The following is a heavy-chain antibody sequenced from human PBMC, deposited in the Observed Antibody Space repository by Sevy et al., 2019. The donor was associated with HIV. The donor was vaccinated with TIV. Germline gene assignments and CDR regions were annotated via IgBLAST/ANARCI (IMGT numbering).Heavy chain of an antibody. J-gene: IGHJ6*02. Sequence: GGSLRLSCAASGFSFSNYAMSWVRQAPGKGLEWVSTLIGGGSRTYYADSVTGRFTISRDNSRNTLYLQMNSLRAEDTAVYYCTNRRVQSSLSGGGANDGWDVCGQGTTVTVSS. V-gene: IGHV3-23*01. CDR2: LIGGGSRT. CDR3: TNRRVQSSLSGGGANDGWDV. CDR1: GFSFSNYA. D-gene: IGHD2-8*02.